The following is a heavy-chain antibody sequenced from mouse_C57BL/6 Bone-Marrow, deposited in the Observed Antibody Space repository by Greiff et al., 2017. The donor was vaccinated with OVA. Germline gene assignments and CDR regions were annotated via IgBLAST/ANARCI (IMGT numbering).Heavy chain of an antibody. CDR2: IYPGSGST. CDR3: AREGLGYFDY. J-gene: IGHJ2*01. Sequence: PLPHPVSSLFPPVASVHMSCKASCYTFTRYWITWVKQRPGQGLEWIGDIYPGSGSTNYNEKFKSKATLTVDTSSSTAYMQLSSLTSEDSAVYYCAREGLGYFDYWGQGTTLTVSS. V-gene: IGHV1-55*01. CDR1: CYTFTRYW.